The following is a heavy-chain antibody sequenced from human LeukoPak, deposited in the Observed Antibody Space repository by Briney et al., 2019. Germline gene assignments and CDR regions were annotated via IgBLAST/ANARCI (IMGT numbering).Heavy chain of an antibody. J-gene: IGHJ4*02. CDR3: AKDQGTVIPSDY. V-gene: IGHV3-21*04. CDR2: ISSSSSYI. CDR1: GFTFSSYS. D-gene: IGHD4-23*01. Sequence: GGSLRLSCAASGFTFSSYSMNWVRQAPGKGLEWVSSISSSSSYIYYADPVKGRFTISRDNAKNSLYLQMNSLRAEDTAVYYCAKDQGTVIPSDYWGQGTLVTVSS.